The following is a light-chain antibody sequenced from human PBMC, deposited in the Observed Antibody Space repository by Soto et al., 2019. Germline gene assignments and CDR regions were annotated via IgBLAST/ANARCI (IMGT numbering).Light chain of an antibody. V-gene: IGLV3-21*04. Sequence: SYELTQPPSVSVAPGKTARITCGGNNLVSKSVHWYHQKPGQAPVLVIYYDNDRPSGIPERFSGSNSGSTATLTISRVEAGDEADYYCQVWDGSRDHLVFGGGTKVTVL. CDR3: QVWDGSRDHLV. CDR1: NLVSKS. CDR2: YDN. J-gene: IGLJ2*01.